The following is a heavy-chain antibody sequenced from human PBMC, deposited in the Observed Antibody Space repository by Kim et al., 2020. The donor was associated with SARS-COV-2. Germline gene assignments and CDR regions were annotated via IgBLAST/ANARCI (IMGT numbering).Heavy chain of an antibody. CDR3: ARSRYSSSSTYYYYGMDV. V-gene: IGHV4-59*01. Sequence: KCRVTISVDTSKNQFSLKLSSVTAADTAVYYCARSRYSSSSTYYYYGMDVWGQGTTVTVSS. J-gene: IGHJ6*02. D-gene: IGHD6-6*01.